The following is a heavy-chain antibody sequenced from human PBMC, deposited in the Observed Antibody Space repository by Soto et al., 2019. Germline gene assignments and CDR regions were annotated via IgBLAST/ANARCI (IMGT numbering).Heavy chain of an antibody. Sequence: PGGSLRLSCAASGFTFSSYGMHWVRQAPGKGLEWVAVISYDGSNKYYADSVKGRFTISRDNSKNTLYLQMNSLRAEDTAVYYCAKDREDYYDSSGIFDYWGQGTLVTVSS. CDR1: GFTFSSYG. D-gene: IGHD3-22*01. CDR2: ISYDGSNK. J-gene: IGHJ4*02. V-gene: IGHV3-30*18. CDR3: AKDREDYYDSSGIFDY.